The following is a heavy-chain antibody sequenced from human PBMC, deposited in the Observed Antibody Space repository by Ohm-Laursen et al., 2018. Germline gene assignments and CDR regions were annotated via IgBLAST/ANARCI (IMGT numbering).Heavy chain of an antibody. CDR1: NAAMNSYT. D-gene: IGHD3-9*01. CDR3: VGTGLLNGYDY. Sequence: SDTLSLTCNVSNAAMNSYTWNWIRQPAGRGLEWIGHISDRGRANYSPSLMSRLTMSIDTSIKQFSLKLTSGPAADTAMYYCVGTGLLNGYDYWGHGTLVTVS. V-gene: IGHV4-4*07. CDR2: ISDRGRA. J-gene: IGHJ4*01.